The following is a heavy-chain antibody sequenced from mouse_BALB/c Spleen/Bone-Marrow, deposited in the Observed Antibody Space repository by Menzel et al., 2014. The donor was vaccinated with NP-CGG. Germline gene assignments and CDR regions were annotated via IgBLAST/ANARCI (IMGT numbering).Heavy chain of an antibody. CDR1: GFTFTDYY. CDR2: IRNKANGYTT. V-gene: IGHV7-3*02. D-gene: IGHD1-1*02. J-gene: IGHJ2*01. CDR3: ARDKGGILFDY. Sequence: EVQVVESGGGLVQPGGSLRLSCATSGFTFTDYYMNWVRQPPGKALEWLGFIRNKANGYTTEYSASVKGRFTISRDNSQSILYLQMNPLRAEDSATYYCARDKGGILFDYWGQGTPLTVSS.